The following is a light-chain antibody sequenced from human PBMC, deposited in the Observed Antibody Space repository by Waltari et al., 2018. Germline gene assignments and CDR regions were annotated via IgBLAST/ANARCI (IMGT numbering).Light chain of an antibody. V-gene: IGLV1-40*01. CDR2: GNK. CDR3: QSYDSSLRGSL. Sequence: QSGLTQPPSVSGAPGQRVTISCSGSSSKIGAGSDVHWYQVLPGTAPNPLIYGNKYPPSGVADRCSCSKSGTSASLAIPGLQAEDEADYYCQSYDSSLRGSLFGGGTKLTVL. CDR1: SSKIGAGSD. J-gene: IGLJ2*01.